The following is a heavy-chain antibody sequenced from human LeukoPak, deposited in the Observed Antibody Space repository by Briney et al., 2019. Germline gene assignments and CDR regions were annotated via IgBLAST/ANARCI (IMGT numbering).Heavy chain of an antibody. J-gene: IGHJ6*02. V-gene: IGHV4-61*01. D-gene: IGHD2-21*01. CDR3: ARYSPPSPDYYYYYGMDV. CDR2: IYYSGST. Sequence: PSETLSLTCTVSGGSVSSGSYYWSWIWQPPGKGLEWIGSIYYSGSTNYNPSLKSRVTISVDTSKNQFSLKLSSVTAADTAVYYCARYSPPSPDYYYYYGMDVWGQGTTVTVSS. CDR1: GGSVSSGSYY.